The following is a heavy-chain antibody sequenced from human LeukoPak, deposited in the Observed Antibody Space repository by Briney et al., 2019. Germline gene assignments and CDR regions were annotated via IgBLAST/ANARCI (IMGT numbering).Heavy chain of an antibody. CDR3: ARERVTYYYDSSGYAP. CDR1: GGTFSSYA. J-gene: IGHJ5*02. Sequence: ASVKVSCTASGGTFSSYAISWVRQAPGQGLEWMGGIIPIFGTANYAQKFQGRVTITADESTSTAYMELSSLRSEDTAVYYCARERVTYYYDSSGYAPWGQGTLVTVSS. V-gene: IGHV1-69*13. CDR2: IIPIFGTA. D-gene: IGHD3-22*01.